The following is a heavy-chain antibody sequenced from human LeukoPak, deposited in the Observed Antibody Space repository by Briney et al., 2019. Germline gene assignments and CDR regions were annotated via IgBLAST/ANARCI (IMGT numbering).Heavy chain of an antibody. V-gene: IGHV1-69*04. CDR1: GGTFSSYA. CDR2: IIPILGIA. D-gene: IGHD3-22*01. Sequence: SVKVACKASGGTFSSYAISWVRQAPGQGLEWMGRIIPILGIANYAQKFQGRVTITADKSTSTAYVELSSLRSEDTAVYYCARESPSYYDSSGYYRDWGQGTLVTVCS. J-gene: IGHJ4*02. CDR3: ARESPSYYDSSGYYRD.